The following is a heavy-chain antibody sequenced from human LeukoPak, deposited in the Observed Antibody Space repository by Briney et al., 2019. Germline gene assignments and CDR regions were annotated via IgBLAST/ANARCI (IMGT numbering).Heavy chain of an antibody. CDR2: IYYSGST. V-gene: IGHV4-59*05. Sequence: PGGSLRLSCVVSGFTFSNAWMSWLRQAPGKGPEWVGSIYYSGSTYYNPSLKSRATISVDTSKNQFSLKLSSVTAADTAVYYCARSPPLRWFGKLSAYYFDYWGQGTLVTVSS. CDR3: ARSPPLRWFGKLSAYYFDY. D-gene: IGHD3-10*01. J-gene: IGHJ4*02. CDR1: GFTFSNAW.